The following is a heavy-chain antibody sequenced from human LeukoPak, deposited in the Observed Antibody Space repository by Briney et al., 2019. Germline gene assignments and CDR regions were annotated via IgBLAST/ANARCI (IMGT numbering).Heavy chain of an antibody. Sequence: GGSLRLSCAGSGFTFSDYYMSWIRQAPGKGLEWVSAISGSGGSTYYADSVKGRFTISRDNSKNTLYLQMNSLRAEDTAVYYCAKDRCRSTSCYYYYGMDVWGQGTTVTVSS. J-gene: IGHJ6*02. V-gene: IGHV3-23*01. CDR1: GFTFSDYY. CDR3: AKDRCRSTSCYYYYGMDV. D-gene: IGHD2-2*01. CDR2: ISGSGGST.